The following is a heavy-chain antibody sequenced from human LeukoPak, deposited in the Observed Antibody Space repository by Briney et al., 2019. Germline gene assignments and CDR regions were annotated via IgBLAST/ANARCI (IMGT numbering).Heavy chain of an antibody. Sequence: GASVKVSCKASVYTFTGYYMHWVRQAPGQGLERMGWINPNSGGTNYAQKFQGRVTMTRDTSISTAYMELSRLRSDDTAVYYCAGRRYCSSTSCYRDYYYMDVWGKGTTVTVSS. D-gene: IGHD2-2*01. V-gene: IGHV1-2*02. CDR1: VYTFTGYY. CDR2: INPNSGGT. J-gene: IGHJ6*03. CDR3: AGRRYCSSTSCYRDYYYMDV.